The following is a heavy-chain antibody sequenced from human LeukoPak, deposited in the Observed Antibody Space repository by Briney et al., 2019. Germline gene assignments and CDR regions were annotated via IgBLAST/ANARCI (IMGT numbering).Heavy chain of an antibody. Sequence: SETLSLTCAVYGGSLNGHYWSWIRQPPGKGLEWIGYIYYSGSTNYNPSLKSRVTISVDTSKNQFSLKLSSVTAADTAVYYCATITAGGREYYFDYWGQGTLVTVSS. CDR3: ATITAGGREYYFDY. D-gene: IGHD6-13*01. J-gene: IGHJ4*02. CDR1: GGSLNGHY. CDR2: IYYSGST. V-gene: IGHV4-59*11.